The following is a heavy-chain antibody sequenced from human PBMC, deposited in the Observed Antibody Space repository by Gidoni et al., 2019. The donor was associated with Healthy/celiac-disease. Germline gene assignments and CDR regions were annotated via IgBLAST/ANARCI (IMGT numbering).Heavy chain of an antibody. CDR1: GFTFSSYW. D-gene: IGHD3-3*01. CDR3: ASPPYYDFWSGYP. Sequence: EVQLVESGGGLFQPGGSLRLSCAASGFTFSSYWRSWVRQAPGNGLEWVANRNQDGSEKYYVDSVKGRFTISRDNAKNSLYLQMNSLRAEDTAVYYCASPPYYDFWSGYPWGQGTLVTVSS. V-gene: IGHV3-7*01. CDR2: RNQDGSEK. J-gene: IGHJ4*02.